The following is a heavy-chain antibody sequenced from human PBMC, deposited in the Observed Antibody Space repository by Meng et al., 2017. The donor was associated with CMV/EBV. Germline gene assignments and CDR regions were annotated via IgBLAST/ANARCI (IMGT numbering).Heavy chain of an antibody. CDR2: IIPIFGTA. CDR1: GGTFSSYA. J-gene: IGHJ4*02. V-gene: IGHV1-69*05. Sequence: SVKVSCKASGGTFSSYAISWVRQAPGQGLEWMGGIIPIFGTANYAQKFQGRVTITTDESTSTAYMELSSLRSEDTAVYYCAKSQNRLGIAAAGPGFDYWGQGTLVTVSS. D-gene: IGHD6-13*01. CDR3: AKSQNRLGIAAAGPGFDY.